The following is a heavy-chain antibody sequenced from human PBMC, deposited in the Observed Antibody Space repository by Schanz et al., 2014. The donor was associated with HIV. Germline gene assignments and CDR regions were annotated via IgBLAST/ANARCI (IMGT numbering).Heavy chain of an antibody. Sequence: EVQLVESGGGLVQPGRSLRLSCATSGFFLDDYAMHWVRQAPGKGLEWVSGISWNSGSKGYAESVKGRFTISRDNAKKSRYLQMNSLRAEDTAVYYCARASRIAAAGTDTRRHYYYGMDVWGQGTTVTVSS. J-gene: IGHJ6*02. CDR2: ISWNSGSK. CDR1: GFFLDDYA. V-gene: IGHV3-9*01. D-gene: IGHD6-13*01. CDR3: ARASRIAAAGTDTRRHYYYGMDV.